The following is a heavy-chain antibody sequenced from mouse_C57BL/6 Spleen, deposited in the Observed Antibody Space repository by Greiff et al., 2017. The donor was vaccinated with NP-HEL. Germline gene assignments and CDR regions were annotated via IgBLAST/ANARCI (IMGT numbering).Heavy chain of an antibody. Sequence: QVQLKESGPELVKPGASVKISCKASGYAFSSSWMNWVKQRPGKGLEWIGRIYPGDGDTNYNGKFKGKATLTADKSSSTAYMQLSSLTSEDSAVYFCARYYEYYFDYWGQGTTLTVSS. J-gene: IGHJ2*01. V-gene: IGHV1-82*01. CDR1: GYAFSSSW. D-gene: IGHD2-4*01. CDR3: ARYYEYYFDY. CDR2: IYPGDGDT.